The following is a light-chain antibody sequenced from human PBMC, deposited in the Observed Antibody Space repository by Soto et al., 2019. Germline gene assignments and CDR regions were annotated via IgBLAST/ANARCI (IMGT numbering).Light chain of an antibody. V-gene: IGLV2-8*01. CDR1: SSDVGGYNY. Sequence: QSALTQPPSASGSPGQSVTISCTGTSSDVGGYNYVSWYQQHPGKAPKVMIFEVSKRPSGVPDRFSGSKSGNTASLTVSGLQAEDEADYYCSSYAGSDSPYVFGAGTQLTVL. CDR3: SSYAGSDSPYV. CDR2: EVS. J-gene: IGLJ7*01.